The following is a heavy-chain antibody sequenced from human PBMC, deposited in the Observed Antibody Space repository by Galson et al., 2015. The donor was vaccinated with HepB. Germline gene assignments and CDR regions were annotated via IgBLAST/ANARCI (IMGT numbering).Heavy chain of an antibody. CDR2: VSGSGGST. CDR3: AKGRRTSSSTWYAGVCDY. D-gene: IGHD6-13*01. V-gene: IGHV3-23*01. J-gene: IGHJ4*02. Sequence: SLRLSCAASGFTFNSYAMSWVRQAPGKGLEWVSTVSGSGGSTYYADSVKGRFTISRDNSKNTLYLQTNSLRAEDAAVYFCAKGRRTSSSTWYAGVCDYWGQGTLVTVSS. CDR1: GFTFNSYA.